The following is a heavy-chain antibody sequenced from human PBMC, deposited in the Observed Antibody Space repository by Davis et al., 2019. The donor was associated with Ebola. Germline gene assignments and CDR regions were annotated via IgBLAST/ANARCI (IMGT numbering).Heavy chain of an antibody. CDR1: GYTFTSYY. CDR2: VNPYSGGT. Sequence: ASVKVSCKASGYTFTSYYMHWVRQAPGQGLEWMGRVNPYSGGTNYAQKFQARVTMTRDTSISTAYMELSSLRSEDTAVYYCARDSSGWYYFDYWGQGTLVTVSS. D-gene: IGHD6-19*01. V-gene: IGHV1-2*06. J-gene: IGHJ4*02. CDR3: ARDSSGWYYFDY.